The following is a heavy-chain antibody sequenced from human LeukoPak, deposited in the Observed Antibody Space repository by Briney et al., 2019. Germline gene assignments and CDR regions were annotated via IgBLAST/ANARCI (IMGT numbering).Heavy chain of an antibody. CDR2: IYYSGST. D-gene: IGHD3-22*01. Sequence: SETLSLTRTVSGGSISSYYWSWIRQPPGKGLEWIGYIYYSGSTNYNPSLKSRVTISVDTSKNQFSLKLSSVTAADTAVYYCARGVSYYDSSGYYNEYFQHWGQGTLVTVSS. J-gene: IGHJ1*01. CDR1: GGSISSYY. V-gene: IGHV4-59*08. CDR3: ARGVSYYDSSGYYNEYFQH.